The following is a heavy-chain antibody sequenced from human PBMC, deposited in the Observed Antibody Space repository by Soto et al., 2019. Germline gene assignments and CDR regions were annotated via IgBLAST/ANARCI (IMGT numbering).Heavy chain of an antibody. D-gene: IGHD3-9*01. CDR3: ARDHVGDVVTGYFRFDFDY. CDR1: GYTFTDYY. CDR2: INPHSGST. J-gene: IGHJ4*02. Sequence: QVQLVQSGAEVKKPGASVKVSCKTSGYTFTDYYMHWVRQAPGQGLEWLGWINPHSGSTNSAQKFRGRVTSSRDSSIRTASMELSRLTFDDTAVYYCARDHVGDVVTGYFRFDFDYWGQGALVTVSS. V-gene: IGHV1-2*01.